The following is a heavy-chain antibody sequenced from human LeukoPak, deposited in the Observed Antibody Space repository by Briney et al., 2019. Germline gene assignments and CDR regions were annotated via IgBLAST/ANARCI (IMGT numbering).Heavy chain of an antibody. D-gene: IGHD2-15*01. CDR3: AKGYCSGGSCYKSFDY. Sequence: PGGSLRLSCAASGNYWMHWVRQAPGKGLEWVSGISWNSGSIGYADSVKGRFTISRDNAKSSLYLQMNGLRAEDTALYYCAKGYCSGGSCYKSFDYWGQGTLVTVSS. J-gene: IGHJ4*02. CDR1: GNYW. V-gene: IGHV3-9*01. CDR2: ISWNSGSI.